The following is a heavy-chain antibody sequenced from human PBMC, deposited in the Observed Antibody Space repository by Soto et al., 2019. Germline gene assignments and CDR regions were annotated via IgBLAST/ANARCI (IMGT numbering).Heavy chain of an antibody. D-gene: IGHD2-15*01. CDR1: GGTFSSDA. CDR3: ARGQGYCSGGICYYYYYGMDV. Sequence: SVKVSCKASGGTFSSDAFSWVRQAPGQGLEWMGGIIPTSGTANYAQKFQGRATITADESTSTACMELSSLTSEDTAVYFCARGQGYCSGGICYYYYYGMDVWGQGTTVTVSS. V-gene: IGHV1-69*13. J-gene: IGHJ6*02. CDR2: IIPTSGTA.